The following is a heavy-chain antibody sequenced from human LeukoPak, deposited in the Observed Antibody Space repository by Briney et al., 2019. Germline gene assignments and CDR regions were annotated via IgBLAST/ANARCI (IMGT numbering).Heavy chain of an antibody. D-gene: IGHD6-13*01. CDR3: AKGYSSTWKGYFDP. Sequence: GGSLRLSCAASGFTFSTYAMSWVRQAPGKGLEWVSAIGGCGGGTYYADSVKGRFTICRDNSKNTLFLQMNSLRADDTAVYYCAKGYSSTWKGYFDPWGQGTLVTVSS. V-gene: IGHV3-23*01. CDR2: IGGCGGGT. J-gene: IGHJ5*02. CDR1: GFTFSTYA.